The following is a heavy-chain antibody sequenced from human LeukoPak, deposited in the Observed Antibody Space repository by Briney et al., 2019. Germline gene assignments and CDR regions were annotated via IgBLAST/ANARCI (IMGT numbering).Heavy chain of an antibody. V-gene: IGHV3-21*01. D-gene: IGHD2-2*01. Sequence: GGFLRLSCAASGFTFSSYSMNWVRQPPGKGLEWVSSISSSSSYIHYADSVKGRFTISRDNAKNSLYLQMNSLRAEDTAVYYCARISGSCSSTSCPHPPHFDYWGQGTLVTVYS. CDR3: ARISGSCSSTSCPHPPHFDY. J-gene: IGHJ4*02. CDR2: ISSSSSYI. CDR1: GFTFSSYS.